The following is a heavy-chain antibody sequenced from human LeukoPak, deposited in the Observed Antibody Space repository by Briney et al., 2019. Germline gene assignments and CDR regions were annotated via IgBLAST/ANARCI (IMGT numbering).Heavy chain of an antibody. D-gene: IGHD5-18*01. J-gene: IGHJ3*02. CDR2: INPNSGGT. V-gene: IGHV1-2*02. Sequence: ASVKVSCKASGYTFTGCYMHWVRQAPGQELEWMGWINPNSGGTNYAQKFQGRVTMTRDTSISTAYMELSRLRSDDTAVYYCASGGYSYGHYDAFDIWGQGTMVTVSS. CDR3: ASGGYSYGHYDAFDI. CDR1: GYTFTGCY.